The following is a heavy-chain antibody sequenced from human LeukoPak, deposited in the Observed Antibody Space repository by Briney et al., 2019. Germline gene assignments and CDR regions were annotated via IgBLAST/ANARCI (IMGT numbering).Heavy chain of an antibody. CDR1: GYTITNNW. V-gene: IGHV1-46*01. CDR3: ASLKNYYDSSGYLVTDAFDI. J-gene: IGHJ3*02. D-gene: IGHD3-22*01. Sequence: ASVKVSCKASGYTITNNWMHWVRQAPGQGLEWMGIINPSGGSTSYAQKFQGRVTMTRDTSTSTAYMELRSLKSDDTAVYYCASLKNYYDSSGYLVTDAFDIWGQGTMVTVSS. CDR2: INPSGGST.